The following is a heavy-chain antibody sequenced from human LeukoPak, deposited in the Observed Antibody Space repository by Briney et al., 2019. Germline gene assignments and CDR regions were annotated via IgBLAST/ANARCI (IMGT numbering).Heavy chain of an antibody. CDR1: GGSVSYYY. D-gene: IGHD3-9*01. CDR3: ATATGFGRRFAFDI. V-gene: IGHV4-59*02. CDR2: VFYSGTT. Sequence: SETLSLNCTVSGGSVSYYYWSWLRQPPGKGLEWIGSVFYSGTTNYNPSLKSRTTISVDTSKNHFSLKLSSVSAADTAVYYCATATGFGRRFAFDIWGQGTMVTVSS. J-gene: IGHJ3*02.